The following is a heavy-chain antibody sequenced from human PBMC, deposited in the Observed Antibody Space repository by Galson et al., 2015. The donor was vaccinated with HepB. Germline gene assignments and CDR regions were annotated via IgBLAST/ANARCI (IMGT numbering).Heavy chain of an antibody. D-gene: IGHD5-18*01. Sequence: CAISGDSVSSNSAAWNWIRQSPSGGLEWLGRTYYRSKWYNDYAVSVKSRITINPETSKNQFSLQLKSVTPDDTAVYYCARDRDTAMVEGFDYWGQGTLVTVSS. J-gene: IGHJ4*02. V-gene: IGHV6-1*01. CDR3: ARDRDTAMVEGFDY. CDR2: TYYRSKWYN. CDR1: GDSVSSNSAA.